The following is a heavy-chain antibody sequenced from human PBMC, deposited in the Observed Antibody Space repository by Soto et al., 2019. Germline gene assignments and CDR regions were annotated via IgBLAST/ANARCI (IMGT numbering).Heavy chain of an antibody. V-gene: IGHV1-69*06. CDR3: AAGATTWNYYGMDV. J-gene: IGHJ6*02. D-gene: IGHD5-12*01. CDR1: GGTFSSYA. Sequence: ASVKVSCKASGGTFSSYAISWVRQAPGQGLEWMGGTIPIFGTANYAQKFQGRVTITADKSTSTAYMELSSLRSEDTAVYYCAAGATTWNYYGMDVWGQGTTVTVSS. CDR2: TIPIFGTA.